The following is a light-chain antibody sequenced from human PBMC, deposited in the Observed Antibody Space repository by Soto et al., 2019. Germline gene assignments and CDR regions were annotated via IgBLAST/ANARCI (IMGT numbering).Light chain of an antibody. V-gene: IGKV1-5*01. CDR3: QQYHTYAWT. CDR2: DAS. CDR1: QSINNW. J-gene: IGKJ1*01. Sequence: DIPMTQSPSTLSASVGDRVTITCRATQSINNWLAWYQQKPRNAPKLLIYDASSLQSGVPSRFSGSGSGTEFTLTISSLQPDDFATYYCQQYHTYAWTFGQGPKVEIK.